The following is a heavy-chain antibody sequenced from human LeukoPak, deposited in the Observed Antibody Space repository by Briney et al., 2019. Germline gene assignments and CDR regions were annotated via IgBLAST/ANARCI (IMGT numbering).Heavy chain of an antibody. CDR3: VKPSYTGSWYDY. V-gene: IGHV3-64D*09. D-gene: IGHD6-13*01. CDR2: ITTNGGTT. CDR1: GFPFSAFT. J-gene: IGHJ4*02. Sequence: GGSLRLSCSASGFPFSAFTMHWVRLAAGKTLENVAAITTNGGTTYYADSVKGRISISRDNSKNILYLQMRSLRPEDTAVYYCVKPSYTGSWYDYWGQGTLVTVSS.